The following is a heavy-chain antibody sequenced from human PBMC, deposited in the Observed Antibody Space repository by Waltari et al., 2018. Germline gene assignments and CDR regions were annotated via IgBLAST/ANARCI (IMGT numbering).Heavy chain of an antibody. D-gene: IGHD3-22*01. J-gene: IGHJ4*02. CDR1: GGSISSYY. CDR2: IYTSGST. CDR3: ARVTSYYYDSSGYNPGGYFDY. Sequence: QVQLQESGPGLVKPSETLSLTCTVSGGSISSYYWRWIRQPAGKGLEWIGRIYTSGSTNYNPSLKSRVTMSVDTSKNQFSLKLSSVTAADTAVYYCARVTSYYYDSSGYNPGGYFDYWGQGTLVTVSS. V-gene: IGHV4-4*07.